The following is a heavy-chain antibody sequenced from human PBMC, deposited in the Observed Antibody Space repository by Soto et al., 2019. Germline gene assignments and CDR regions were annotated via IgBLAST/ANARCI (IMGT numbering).Heavy chain of an antibody. CDR2: VQNTGNT. CDR1: GASISNHY. D-gene: IGHD2-15*01. J-gene: IGHJ5*02. Sequence: ETLDLAFTVSGASISNHYGSWIRQSPGKGLEWLGCVQNTGNTYYNRSLKSRLTISVDKSKNQFSLNLSSVTAADTAVYYCARQDRVVAEGRWFDPWGQGTLVPVSS. V-gene: IGHV4-59*04. CDR3: ARQDRVVAEGRWFDP.